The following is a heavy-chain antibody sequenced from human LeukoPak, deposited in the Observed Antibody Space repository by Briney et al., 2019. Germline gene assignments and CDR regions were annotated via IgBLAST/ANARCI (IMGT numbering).Heavy chain of an antibody. V-gene: IGHV1-2*02. Sequence: ASVKVSCKASGYTFTGYYMHWVRQAPGQGLEWMGWINPNSGGTNYAQKFRGRVTMTRDTSISTAYMELSRLRSDDTAVYYCARDAYYYGSGSYGAAEYFQHWGQGTLVTVSS. D-gene: IGHD3-10*01. CDR3: ARDAYYYGSGSYGAAEYFQH. CDR2: INPNSGGT. CDR1: GYTFTGYY. J-gene: IGHJ1*01.